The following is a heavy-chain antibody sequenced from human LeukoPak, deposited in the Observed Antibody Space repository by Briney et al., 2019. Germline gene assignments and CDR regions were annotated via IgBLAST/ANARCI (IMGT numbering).Heavy chain of an antibody. D-gene: IGHD1-26*01. Sequence: GGSPRLSCAASGFTFSSYAMHWVRQAPGKGLEWVAVISYDGSNKYYADSVKGRFTISRDNSKNTLYLQMNSLRAEDTAVYYCARVMWELRIYYYYGMDVWGQGTTVTVSS. CDR2: ISYDGSNK. CDR3: ARVMWELRIYYYYGMDV. V-gene: IGHV3-30-3*01. J-gene: IGHJ6*02. CDR1: GFTFSSYA.